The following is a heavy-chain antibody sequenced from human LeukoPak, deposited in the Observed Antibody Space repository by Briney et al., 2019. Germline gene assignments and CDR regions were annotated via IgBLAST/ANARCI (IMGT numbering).Heavy chain of an antibody. CDR3: AKAAYVVPAAIKPAEYFQH. CDR1: GFTFSSFG. D-gene: IGHD2-2*01. J-gene: IGHJ1*01. V-gene: IGHV3-30*02. Sequence: QTGGSLRLSCAASGFTFSSFGMHWVRQAPGKGLEWVAIIWYDGSNKYHADSVKGRFTISRDNSKNTLDLHMNSLRTEDTALYYCAKAAYVVPAAIKPAEYFQHWGQGTLVTVSS. CDR2: IWYDGSNK.